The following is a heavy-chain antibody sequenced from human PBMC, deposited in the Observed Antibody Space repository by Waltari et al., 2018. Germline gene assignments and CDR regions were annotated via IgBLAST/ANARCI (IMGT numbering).Heavy chain of an antibody. CDR1: GYSFTGYY. CDR3: ARDRPNYSGTGF. J-gene: IGHJ4*02. CDR2: INPNSGGT. D-gene: IGHD1-26*01. V-gene: IGHV1-2*02. Sequence: QVQLVPSGAEVKKPGASVKVSCTACGYSFTGYYMHCVRQAPGQGLEWMGWINPNSGGTNYAQKFQGRVTMTRDTSISTAYMELSRLRSDDTAVYYCARDRPNYSGTGFWGQGTLVTVSS.